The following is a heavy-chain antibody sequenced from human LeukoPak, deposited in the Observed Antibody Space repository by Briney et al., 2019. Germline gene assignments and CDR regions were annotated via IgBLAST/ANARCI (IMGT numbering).Heavy chain of an antibody. V-gene: IGHV4-30-2*01. Sequence: SSETLSLTCAVSGDSISTIGYSWSWIRQPPGKGLEWIGYIYYSGSTSYNPSLKSRVTISADRSNNQFSLKLSSVTAADTAVYYCARAIAPHMDVWGKGTTVTVSS. J-gene: IGHJ6*03. CDR2: IYYSGST. CDR3: ARAIAPHMDV. CDR1: GDSISTIGYS. D-gene: IGHD6-13*01.